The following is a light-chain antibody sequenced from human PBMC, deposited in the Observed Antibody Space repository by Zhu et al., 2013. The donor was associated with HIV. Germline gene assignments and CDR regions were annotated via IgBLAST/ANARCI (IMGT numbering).Light chain of an antibody. J-gene: IGLJ3*02. Sequence: QSVLTQPPSVSGAPGQRVTISCTGSSSYIGTGYDVHWYQQLPGTAPKLLIYGNTKRPSGVPDRFSGSKSGTSASLAITGLQAEDEADYYCQSYDSSMSGWVFGGGTKLTVL. CDR1: SSYIGTGYD. V-gene: IGLV1-40*01. CDR2: GNT. CDR3: QSYDSSMSGWV.